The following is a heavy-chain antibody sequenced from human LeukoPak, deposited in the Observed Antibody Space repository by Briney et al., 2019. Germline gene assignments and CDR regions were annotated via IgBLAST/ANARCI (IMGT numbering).Heavy chain of an antibody. Sequence: PGGSLTLSCAASGFTVSSNYMSWVRQAPGKGLEWVSVIYSGGSTYYADSVKGRFTISRGNSKNTLYLQMNSLRAEDTAVYYCARGGSSGWYYGWYFDLWGRGTLVTVSS. J-gene: IGHJ2*01. CDR1: GFTVSSNY. D-gene: IGHD6-19*01. CDR3: ARGGSSGWYYGWYFDL. V-gene: IGHV3-66*01. CDR2: IYSGGST.